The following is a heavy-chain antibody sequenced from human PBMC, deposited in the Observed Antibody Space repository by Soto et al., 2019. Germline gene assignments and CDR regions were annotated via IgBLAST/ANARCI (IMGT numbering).Heavy chain of an antibody. CDR2: IIPIFGTA. V-gene: IGHV1-69*12. J-gene: IGHJ6*02. CDR1: GGTFSSYA. CDR3: AREGRYGGNPWGDYYYGMDV. D-gene: IGHD2-15*01. Sequence: QVQLVQSGAEVKKPGSSVKVSCKASGGTFSSYAISWVRQAPGQGLEWMGGIIPIFGTANYAQKFQGRVTITADESTSTAYMELSSLRSEDTAVYYCAREGRYGGNPWGDYYYGMDVWGQGTTVTVSS.